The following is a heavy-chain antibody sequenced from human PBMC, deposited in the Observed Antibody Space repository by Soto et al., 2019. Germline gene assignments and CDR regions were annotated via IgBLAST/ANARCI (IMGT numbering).Heavy chain of an antibody. CDR3: AKGIGIAAAGPSGYGMDV. CDR1: GFTFSSYG. V-gene: IGHV3-30*18. Sequence: GSLRLSCAASGFTFSSYGMHWVRQAPGKGLEWVAVISYDGSNKYYADSVKGRFTISRDNSKNTLYLQMNSLRAEDTAVYYCAKGIGIAAAGPSGYGMDVWGQGTTVTVSS. CDR2: ISYDGSNK. J-gene: IGHJ6*02. D-gene: IGHD6-13*01.